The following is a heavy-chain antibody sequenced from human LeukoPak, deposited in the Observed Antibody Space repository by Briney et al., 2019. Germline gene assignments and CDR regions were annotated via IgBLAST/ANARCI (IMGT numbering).Heavy chain of an antibody. J-gene: IGHJ4*02. Sequence: GASVKVSCKASGYAFTSYGISWVRQAPGQGLEWMGWISAYNGNTNYAQKLQGRVTMTTDTSTSTAYMELRSLRSDDTAVYYCARAYPRSKMTTVTHSDYWGQGTLVTVSS. D-gene: IGHD4-17*01. CDR2: ISAYNGNT. CDR3: ARAYPRSKMTTVTHSDY. CDR1: GYAFTSYG. V-gene: IGHV1-18*01.